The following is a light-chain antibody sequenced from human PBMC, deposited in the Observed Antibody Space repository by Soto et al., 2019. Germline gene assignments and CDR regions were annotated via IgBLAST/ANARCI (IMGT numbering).Light chain of an antibody. J-gene: IGKJ4*01. CDR2: DAS. CDR3: LQRSNWPLT. CDR1: QSVSSY. Sequence: EIVLTQSPATLSLSPGERATLSCSASQSVSSYLAWYQQKPGQAPRLLIYDASNRATGIPARFSGSGSGTDFTLTISSLEPEDFAVYHCLQRSNWPLTFGGGTKVEIK. V-gene: IGKV3-11*01.